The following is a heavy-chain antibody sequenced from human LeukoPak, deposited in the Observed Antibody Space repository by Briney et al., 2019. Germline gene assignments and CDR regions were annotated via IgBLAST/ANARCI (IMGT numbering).Heavy chain of an antibody. CDR1: GFTFSSYW. J-gene: IGHJ4*02. Sequence: GGSLRLSCAASGFTFSSYWMHWVRQAPGKGLVWVSRINSDGSSTSYADSVKGRFTISRDNAKNTLYLQMNSLRAEDTAVYYCASLGVYSSGWWGPNGYWGQGTLVTVSS. V-gene: IGHV3-74*01. CDR3: ASLGVYSSGWWGPNGY. D-gene: IGHD6-19*01. CDR2: INSDGSST.